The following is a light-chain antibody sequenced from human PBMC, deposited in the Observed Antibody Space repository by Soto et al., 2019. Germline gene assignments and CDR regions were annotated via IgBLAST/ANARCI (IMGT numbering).Light chain of an antibody. CDR1: SSDIGSYNY. J-gene: IGLJ1*01. CDR3: SSHTTYSTRI. Sequence: QSVLTQPASVSGSPGQSIAISCTGNSSDIGSYNYVSWYQQHPGKAPKLIIHEVSNRPSGISDHFSGSKSGNTASLTISGLQADDEADYYCSSHTTYSTRIFGTGTKVTVL. V-gene: IGLV2-14*01. CDR2: EVS.